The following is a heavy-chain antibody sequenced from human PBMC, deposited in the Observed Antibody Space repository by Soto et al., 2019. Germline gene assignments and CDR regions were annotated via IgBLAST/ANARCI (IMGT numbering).Heavy chain of an antibody. V-gene: IGHV3-33*01. D-gene: IGHD3-10*01. CDR2: IWCDGNTK. CDR3: ARRMVRGVTILDAFDL. J-gene: IGHJ3*01. Sequence: QVQLVESGGGVVQPGRSLRLSCVASGFTFSSYGMHWVRQAPDKGLEWVAVIWCDGNTKYYADSVKGQFTISRDNSQNTLYLQMNSLRAEDTAVYYWARRMVRGVTILDAFDLWGQGTMVTVSS. CDR1: GFTFSSYG.